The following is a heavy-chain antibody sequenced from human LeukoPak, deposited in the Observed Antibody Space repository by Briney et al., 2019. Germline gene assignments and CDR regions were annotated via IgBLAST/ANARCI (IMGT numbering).Heavy chain of an antibody. CDR1: GFTFSSYW. Sequence: GGSLRLSCAASGFTFSSYWMHWVRQAPGKGLAWVSRINSDGSSTSYADSVKGRFTISRDNAKNTLYLQMNSLRAEDTAVYYCARENIAVTGSDYWGQGTLVTVSS. D-gene: IGHD6-19*01. CDR2: INSDGSST. V-gene: IGHV3-74*01. J-gene: IGHJ4*02. CDR3: ARENIAVTGSDY.